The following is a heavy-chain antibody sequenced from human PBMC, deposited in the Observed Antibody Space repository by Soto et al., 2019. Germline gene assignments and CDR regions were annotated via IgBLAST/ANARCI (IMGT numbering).Heavy chain of an antibody. CDR1: GFTFSSYS. Sequence: PGGSLRLSCAASGFTFSSYSMNWVRQAPGKGLEWVSSISSSSSYIYYADSVKGRFTISRDNAKNSLYLQMNSLRAEDTAVYYCAREGKRGQYSSSSFNRDFDYWGQGTLVTVSS. CDR2: ISSSSSYI. J-gene: IGHJ4*02. D-gene: IGHD6-6*01. CDR3: AREGKRGQYSSSSFNRDFDY. V-gene: IGHV3-21*01.